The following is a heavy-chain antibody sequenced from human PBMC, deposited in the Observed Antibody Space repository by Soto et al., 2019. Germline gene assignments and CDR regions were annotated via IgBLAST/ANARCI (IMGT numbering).Heavy chain of an antibody. Sequence: QVQLVESGGGVVQPGRSLRLSCVASGFTFSTYGMHWVRQAPGKGLEWVAVISDDGTGKYYADSVEGRVTISRDTSKHTLYLQANTLGVEDTAVYFGAGYMGEGADTTTWDYWGQGTLVTVSS. CDR1: GFTFSTYG. D-gene: IGHD5-18*01. CDR2: ISDDGTGK. J-gene: IGHJ4*02. CDR3: AGYMGEGADTTTWDY. V-gene: IGHV3-30*03.